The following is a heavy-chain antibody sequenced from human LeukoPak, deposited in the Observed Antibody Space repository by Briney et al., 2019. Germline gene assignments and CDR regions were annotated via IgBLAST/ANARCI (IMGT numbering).Heavy chain of an antibody. CDR1: GFTFEDYA. V-gene: IGHV3-9*01. D-gene: IGHD3-3*01. CDR3: AKDRSENVFDSQLMPNRFDF. J-gene: IGHJ5*01. CDR2: IDWGSGSI. Sequence: HPGGSLRLSCAASGFTFEDYAMHWVRQAPGKGLEWVSSIDWGSGSIAYADSVKGRFTVSRDNAKNSLYLQMNSLRPEDTALYYCAKDRSENVFDSQLMPNRFDFWGQGTLVTVSS.